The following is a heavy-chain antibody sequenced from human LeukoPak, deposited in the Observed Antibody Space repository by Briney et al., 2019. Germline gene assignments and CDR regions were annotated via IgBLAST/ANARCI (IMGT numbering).Heavy chain of an antibody. CDR3: ARDRGKYSSRYYYYYGMDV. CDR1: GGTFSSYA. V-gene: IGHV1-69*04. J-gene: IGHJ6*02. D-gene: IGHD6-6*01. CDR2: IIPILGIA. Sequence: SVKVSCKASGGTFSSYAISWVRQAPGQGLEWMGRIIPILGIANYAQKFQGRVTITADKSTSTAYMELSSLRSEDTAVYYCARDRGKYSSRYYYYYGMDVWGQGTTVTVSS.